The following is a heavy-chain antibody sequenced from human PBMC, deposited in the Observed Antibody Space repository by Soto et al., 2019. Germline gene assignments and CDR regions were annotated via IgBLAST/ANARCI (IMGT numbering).Heavy chain of an antibody. CDR1: GYTFTCYS. CDR2: INAGNGNT. CDR3: AREIYSTVTTFWSRWFDP. D-gene: IGHD4-17*01. V-gene: IGHV1-3*01. Sequence: ASVKVSCKASGYTFTCYSMHWVRQSPGQRLEWMGWINAGNGNTKYSQKFQGRVTITRDTSASTAYMELSSPRSEDTAVYYCAREIYSTVTTFWSRWFDPWGQGTLVTVSS. J-gene: IGHJ5*02.